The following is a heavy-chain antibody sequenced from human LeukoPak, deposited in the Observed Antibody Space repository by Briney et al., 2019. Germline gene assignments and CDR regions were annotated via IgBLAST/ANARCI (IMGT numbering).Heavy chain of an antibody. CDR1: GFTFSSYS. V-gene: IGHV3-21*01. CDR3: ARDSPSDYYGSGSYGFDY. D-gene: IGHD3-10*01. CDR2: ISSSSSYI. Sequence: GGSLRLSCAASGFTFSSYSMNWVRQAPGKGLEWVSSISSSSSYIYYADSVKGRFTISRDNAKNSLYLQMNSLRAEDTAVYYCARDSPSDYYGSGSYGFDYWGQGTLVTVSS. J-gene: IGHJ4*02.